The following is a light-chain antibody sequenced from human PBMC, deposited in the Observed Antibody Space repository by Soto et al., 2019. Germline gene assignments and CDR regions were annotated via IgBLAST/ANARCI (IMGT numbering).Light chain of an antibody. V-gene: IGKV1-12*01. CDR3: QQGNSFPLT. Sequence: DIQMTQSPSSVSASVGDRVTITCRASQDISSWLAWYQQKPGKAPKFLIYDASILQSGVPSRFSCSGSGTDFTLTISSLQPEEFASYYCQQGNSFPLTFGGGTKVEIK. CDR1: QDISSW. CDR2: DAS. J-gene: IGKJ4*01.